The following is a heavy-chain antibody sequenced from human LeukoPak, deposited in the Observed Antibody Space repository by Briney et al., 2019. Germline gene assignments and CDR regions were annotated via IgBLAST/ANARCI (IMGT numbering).Heavy chain of an antibody. CDR1: GGSISSGSYY. D-gene: IGHD4-17*01. CDR2: IYTSGST. Sequence: SETLSLTCTVSGGSISSGSYYWSWIRQSAGKGLEWIGRIYTSGSTNYNSSLKSRVTISVDTSKNQFSLKLSSVTAADTAVYYCARANGDYDYYFDYWGQGTLVTVSS. V-gene: IGHV4-61*02. J-gene: IGHJ4*02. CDR3: ARANGDYDYYFDY.